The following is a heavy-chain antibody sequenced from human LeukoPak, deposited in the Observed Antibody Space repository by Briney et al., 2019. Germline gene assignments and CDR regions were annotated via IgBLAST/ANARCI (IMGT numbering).Heavy chain of an antibody. CDR2: IYYSGST. D-gene: IGHD1-26*01. J-gene: IGHJ3*02. CDR3: ARTVGAKGRGDAFDI. CDR1: GGSISSYY. Sequence: PSETLSLTCTVSGGSISSYYWSWIRQPPGKGLEWIGYIYYSGSTNYNPSLKSRVTISVDTSKNQFSLKLSSVTAADTAVYYCARTVGAKGRGDAFDIWGQGTVVTVSS. V-gene: IGHV4-59*08.